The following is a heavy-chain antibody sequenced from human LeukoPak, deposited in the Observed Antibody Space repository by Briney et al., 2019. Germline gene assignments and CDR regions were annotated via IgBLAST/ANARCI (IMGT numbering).Heavy chain of an antibody. CDR2: IKEDGSET. V-gene: IGHV3-7*01. J-gene: IGHJ4*02. CDR1: GFTFSRYW. Sequence: PGGSLRLSCAAAGFTFSRYWMSWVRQAPEKGLEWVANIKEDGSETYYVDSVKGRFTISRDNAKNSLYLQMNSLRAEDTAVYYCARDRLYNWKYIDYWGQGTLVTVSS. D-gene: IGHD1-20*01. CDR3: ARDRLYNWKYIDY.